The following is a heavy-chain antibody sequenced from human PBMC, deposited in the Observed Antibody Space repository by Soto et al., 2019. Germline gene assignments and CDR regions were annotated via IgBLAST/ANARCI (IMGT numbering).Heavy chain of an antibody. CDR3: ARADSSSWLGRYYYYGMDV. J-gene: IGHJ6*02. D-gene: IGHD6-13*01. CDR2: INSDGSST. Sequence: PGGSLRLSCAASGYIFSSYWMHWVRQAPGKGLVWVSRINSDGSSTSYADSVKGRFTISRDNAKNTLYLQMNSLRAEDTAVYYCARADSSSWLGRYYYYGMDVWGQGTTVTVSS. CDR1: GYIFSSYW. V-gene: IGHV3-74*01.